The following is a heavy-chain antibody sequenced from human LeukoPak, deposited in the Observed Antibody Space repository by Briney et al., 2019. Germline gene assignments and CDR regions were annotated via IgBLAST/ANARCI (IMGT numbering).Heavy chain of an antibody. CDR3: ARACGDCTSTTSWDY. D-gene: IGHD2-2*01. V-gene: IGHV3-23*01. J-gene: IGHJ4*02. CDR1: GFTFSTFA. Sequence: GGSLRLSCAASGFTFSTFALSWVRQAPGKGLEQVSVISGTGSYTYYADSVKGRFTVSRNNSKDTLYLEMTTLRAADTAVYYCARACGDCTSTTSWDYWGQGTLVTVSS. CDR2: ISGTGSYT.